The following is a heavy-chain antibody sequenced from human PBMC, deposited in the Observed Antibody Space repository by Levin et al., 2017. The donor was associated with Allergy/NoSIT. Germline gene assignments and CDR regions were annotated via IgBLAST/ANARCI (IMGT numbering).Heavy chain of an antibody. CDR3: TRIYCSSTSCYAVFFQH. CDR1: GFTFDNFA. J-gene: IGHJ1*01. D-gene: IGHD2-2*01. Sequence: SGGSLRLSCTVSGFTFDNFAMTWVRQAPGKGLEWVGFIRSNAYGGTTEYAASVKGRFTISKDDSKSIAYLQMNSLKAEDTAVYYCTRIYCSSTSCYAVFFQHWGQGTLVTVSS. CDR2: IRSNAYGGTT. V-gene: IGHV3-49*04.